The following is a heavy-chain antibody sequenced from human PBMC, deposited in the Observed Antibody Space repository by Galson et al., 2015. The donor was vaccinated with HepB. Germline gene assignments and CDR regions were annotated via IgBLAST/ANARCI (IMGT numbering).Heavy chain of an antibody. CDR2: INPNSGGT. D-gene: IGHD3-22*01. Sequence: SVKVSCKASGYTFTGYYMHWVRQAPGQGLEWMGWINPNSGGTNYAQKFQGWVTMTRDTSISTAYMELSRLRSDDTAVYYCARDYYDSSGYWGFDYWGQGTLVTVSS. V-gene: IGHV1-2*04. CDR3: ARDYYDSSGYWGFDY. CDR1: GYTFTGYY. J-gene: IGHJ4*02.